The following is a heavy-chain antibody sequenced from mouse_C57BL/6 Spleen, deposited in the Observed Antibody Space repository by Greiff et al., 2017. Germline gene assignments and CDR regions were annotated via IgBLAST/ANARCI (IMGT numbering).Heavy chain of an antibody. CDR3: ARGLYSSFED. CDR1: GFTFTSYW. J-gene: IGHJ2*01. Sequence: VQLQQPGAELVKPGASVKLSCTASGFTFTSYWMQWVKQRPGQGLEWIGEIDPSDGDANYNQKFKGKATLTVDTSSSTAYMQLSSLTSGGSAGYYCARGLYSSFEDWGQGTPRTVSS. CDR2: IDPSDGDA. V-gene: IGHV1-50*01. D-gene: IGHD1-1*01.